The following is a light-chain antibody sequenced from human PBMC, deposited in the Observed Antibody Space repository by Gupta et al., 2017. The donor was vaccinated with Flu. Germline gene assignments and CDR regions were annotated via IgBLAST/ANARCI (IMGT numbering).Light chain of an antibody. V-gene: IGKV1-39*01. CDR2: AAS. Sequence: SWYQQKPGKAPKVLIYAASSLQSGVPSRFSGSGSGTDFTLTITSLQPEDFATYHCQQRCDHPPTFGQGTKVEIK. J-gene: IGKJ1*01. CDR3: QQRCDHPPT.